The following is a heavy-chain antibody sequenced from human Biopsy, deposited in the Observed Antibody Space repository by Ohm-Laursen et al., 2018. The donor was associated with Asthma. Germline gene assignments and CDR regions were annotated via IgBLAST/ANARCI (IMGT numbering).Heavy chain of an antibody. V-gene: IGHV1-69*13. J-gene: IGHJ4*02. CDR1: GGTFNTYV. D-gene: IGHD2-2*01. CDR3: ARKAGSCISRTCYSLDF. Sequence: SVKVSCKSLGGTFNTYVIGWVRQAPGQGLEWMGWNNSDLVTTIYPQKFQDRVTITADDSTSTVYKELSCLRSEDTAVYYCARKAGSCISRTCYSLDFWGQGTLVTVSS. CDR2: NNSDLVTT.